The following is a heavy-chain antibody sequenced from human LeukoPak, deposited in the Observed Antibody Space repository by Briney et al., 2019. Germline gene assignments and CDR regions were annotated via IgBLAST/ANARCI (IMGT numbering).Heavy chain of an antibody. D-gene: IGHD3-16*01. Sequence: GGSLRLSCAASGFTFSSYWMSWVRQAPGKGLEWVANIKQDGSEKYYVDSVKGRSTISRDNAKNSLYLQMNSLRAEDTAVYYCARDLDPFGPSKDYWGQGTLVTVSS. J-gene: IGHJ4*02. CDR1: GFTFSSYW. CDR2: IKQDGSEK. V-gene: IGHV3-7*01. CDR3: ARDLDPFGPSKDY.